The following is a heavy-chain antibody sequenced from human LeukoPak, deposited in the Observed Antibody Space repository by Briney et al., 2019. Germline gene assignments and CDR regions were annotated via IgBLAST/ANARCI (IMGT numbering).Heavy chain of an antibody. CDR3: ANYIVVVPSGPGY. D-gene: IGHD2-2*01. Sequence: GGSLRLSCAASGFTFSSYAMSWVRQAPGKGLEWVSAISSSGGSTYYADSVKGRFTISRDNSKNTLYLQMNSLRAEDTAVYYCANYIVVVPSGPGYWGQGTLVTVSS. CDR1: GFTFSSYA. CDR2: ISSSGGST. V-gene: IGHV3-23*01. J-gene: IGHJ4*02.